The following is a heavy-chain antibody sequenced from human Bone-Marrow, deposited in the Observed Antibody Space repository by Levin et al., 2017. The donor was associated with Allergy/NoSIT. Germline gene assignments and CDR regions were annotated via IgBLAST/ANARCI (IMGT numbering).Heavy chain of an antibody. CDR2: IYFNGTT. CDR1: GDSVSRGTFY. V-gene: IGHV4-61*01. CDR3: ATSSWTYAFIYYYGLGV. D-gene: IGHD1-7*01. J-gene: IGHJ6*02. Sequence: SETLSLTCTVSGDSVSRGTFYWSWIRQSPGKGLEWIGNIYFNGTTNYNPSLKSRLTISLDTSKNQFSLELTSTTAADTAVYYCATSSWTYAFIYYYGLGVWGQGTTVTVSS.